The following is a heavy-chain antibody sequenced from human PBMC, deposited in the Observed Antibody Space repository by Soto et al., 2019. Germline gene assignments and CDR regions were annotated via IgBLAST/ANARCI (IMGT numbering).Heavy chain of an antibody. CDR2: ISGGGGST. CDR3: AKGFIVVVTVIRPDDAFDA. CDR1: GFTFGNYG. V-gene: IGHV3-23*01. D-gene: IGHD2-21*02. J-gene: IGHJ5*01. Sequence: GWSLRLSCASSGFTFGNYGMKWVRQAPGKGLEWVSGISGGGGSTYYADSVKGRFTISRDPSKNTIFLEMNSLRAEDTAVYYCAKGFIVVVTVIRPDDAFDAWGQGTLVTVSS.